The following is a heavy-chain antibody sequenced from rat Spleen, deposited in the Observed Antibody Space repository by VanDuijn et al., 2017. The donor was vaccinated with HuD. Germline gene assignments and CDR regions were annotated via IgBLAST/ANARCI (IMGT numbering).Heavy chain of an antibody. CDR1: GYSITSNF. Sequence: EVQLQESGPGLVKPSQSLSLTCSVTGYSITSNFWAWIRKFPGNKMEWMGYISYSGSTSYNPSLKSRISITRDTSKNQFFLQLNSVITEDTATYYCARWDNSGYEGFAYWGQGTLVTVSS. CDR2: ISYSGST. J-gene: IGHJ3*01. D-gene: IGHD4-3*01. CDR3: ARWDNSGYEGFAY. V-gene: IGHV3-1*01.